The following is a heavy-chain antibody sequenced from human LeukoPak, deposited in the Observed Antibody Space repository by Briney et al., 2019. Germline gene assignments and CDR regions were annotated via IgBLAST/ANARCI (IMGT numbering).Heavy chain of an antibody. CDR2: INPSGGST. D-gene: IGHD3-3*01. V-gene: IGHV1-46*01. CDR1: GYTFTSYY. J-gene: IGHJ5*02. CDR3: ARDVGRYTIFGGNNWFDT. Sequence: ASVKVSCKASGYTFTSYYMHWVRQAPGQGLEWMGIINPSGGSTSYAQKFQGRVTMTRDMSTSTVYMELSSLRSEDTAVYYCARDVGRYTIFGGNNWFDTWGQGTLFTVSS.